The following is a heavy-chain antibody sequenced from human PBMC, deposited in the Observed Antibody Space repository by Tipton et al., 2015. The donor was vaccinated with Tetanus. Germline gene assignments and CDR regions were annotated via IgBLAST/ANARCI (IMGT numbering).Heavy chain of an antibody. CDR2: IWYDGSA. J-gene: IGHJ5*02. CDR1: GGSVSNSDYY. D-gene: IGHD2-21*01. Sequence: TLSLTCTVSGGSVSNSDYYWGWIRQSPGKGLEWMGSIWYDGSAYYNPSLKSRVTISVDTSKNQFSLKVRSVTAADTAVYACARHVVQGAPRWFDPWGQGTLVTVSS. CDR3: ARHVVQGAPRWFDP. V-gene: IGHV4-39*01.